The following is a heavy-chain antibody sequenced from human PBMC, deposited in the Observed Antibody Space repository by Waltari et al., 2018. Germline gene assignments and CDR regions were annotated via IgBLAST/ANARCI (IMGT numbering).Heavy chain of an antibody. J-gene: IGHJ4*02. Sequence: QVQLVESGGGVVQPGGSLRLSCAASGFTFSSYGMHWVRQAPGKGLEWVAFIRYDGSNKYYADSVKGRFTISRDNSKNTLYLQMNSLRAEDTAVYYCTTPRYYSSSSVFDYWGQGTLVTVSS. CDR3: TTPRYYSSSSVFDY. V-gene: IGHV3-30*02. CDR1: GFTFSSYG. CDR2: IRYDGSNK. D-gene: IGHD6-6*01.